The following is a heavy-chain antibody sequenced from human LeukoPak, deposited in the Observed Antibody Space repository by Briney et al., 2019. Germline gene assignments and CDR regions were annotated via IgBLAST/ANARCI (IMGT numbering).Heavy chain of an antibody. V-gene: IGHV1-2*02. CDR3: AYCVYDFWSGYSFDY. Sequence: GASVKVSCKASGYTFTGYYMHWVRQAPGQGLEWMGWINPNSGGTNYAQKLQGRVTMTTDTSTSTAYMELRSLRSDDTAVYYCAYCVYDFWSGYSFDYWGQGTLVTVPS. CDR1: GYTFTGYY. D-gene: IGHD3-3*01. J-gene: IGHJ4*02. CDR2: INPNSGGT.